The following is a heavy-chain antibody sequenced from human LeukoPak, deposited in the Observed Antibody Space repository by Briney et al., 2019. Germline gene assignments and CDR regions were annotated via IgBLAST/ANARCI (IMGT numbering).Heavy chain of an antibody. J-gene: IGHJ4*02. CDR1: GYTFTGYY. D-gene: IGHD3-16*02. Sequence: ASVKVSCKASGYTFTGYYMHWVRQAPGQGLEWMGWINPNSGGTNYAQKFQGRVTMTRDTSISTAYMELSRLRSDDTAVYYYARGVDYVWGSYRYTPPDYWGQGTLVTVSS. V-gene: IGHV1-2*02. CDR2: INPNSGGT. CDR3: ARGVDYVWGSYRYTPPDY.